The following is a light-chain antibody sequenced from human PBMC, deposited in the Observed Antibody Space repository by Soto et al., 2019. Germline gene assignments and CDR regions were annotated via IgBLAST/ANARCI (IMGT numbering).Light chain of an antibody. CDR1: SSNIGTNA. V-gene: IGLV1-44*01. Sequence: SVLTQPPSASGTPGQRVTISCSGSSSNIGTNAVNWYQQLPGTAPKLLIYNNNQRPSGVPERFSGSKSGTSASLAISGLQSEDEADYYCAAWDGSLNGVVFGEGTKVTVL. CDR3: AAWDGSLNGVV. CDR2: NNN. J-gene: IGLJ2*01.